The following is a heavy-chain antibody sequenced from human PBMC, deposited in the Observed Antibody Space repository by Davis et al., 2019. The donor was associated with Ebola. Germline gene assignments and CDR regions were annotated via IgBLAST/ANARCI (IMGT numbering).Heavy chain of an antibody. Sequence: PGGSLRLSCAASGFTFSSYAMSWVRQAPGKGLEWVSAISGSGGSTYYADSVKSRLTISKDTSKSQVVLTMTNMDPVDTATYYCARIWSSSLIDYWGQGTLVTVSS. CDR3: ARIWSSSLIDY. CDR2: ISGSGGST. D-gene: IGHD6-6*01. CDR1: GFTFSSYA. V-gene: IGHV3-23*01. J-gene: IGHJ4*02.